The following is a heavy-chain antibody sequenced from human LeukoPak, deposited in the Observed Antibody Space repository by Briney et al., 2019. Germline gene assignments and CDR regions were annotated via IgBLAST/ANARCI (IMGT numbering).Heavy chain of an antibody. CDR2: INKDGSST. J-gene: IGHJ4*02. V-gene: IGHV3-74*01. CDR1: GFTFSSYW. CDR3: ARGGIYSQDY. D-gene: IGHD5-12*01. Sequence: PGGSLRLSCAASGFTFSSYWIHWVRQAPGKGLMWVSRINKDGSSTTYADSVEGRFTISRDNVKNTLYLQMNSLRAEDTAVYFCARGGIYSQDYWGQGTLVTVSS.